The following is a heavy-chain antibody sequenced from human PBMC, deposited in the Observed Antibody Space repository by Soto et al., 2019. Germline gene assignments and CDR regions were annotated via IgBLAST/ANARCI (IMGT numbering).Heavy chain of an antibody. CDR2: IRKRANSYTT. CDR1: GFTFSDHY. V-gene: IGHV3-72*01. D-gene: IGHD5-12*01. CDR3: ARVVIVATSYYFDY. J-gene: IGHJ4*02. Sequence: GVSLRLSCAASGFTFSDHYMDWVRQPPGKGLEWVGRIRKRANSYTTEYAASVKGRFTISRDDSKSSLYLQMNSLKTEDTAVYYCARVVIVATSYYFDYWGQGTLVTVSS.